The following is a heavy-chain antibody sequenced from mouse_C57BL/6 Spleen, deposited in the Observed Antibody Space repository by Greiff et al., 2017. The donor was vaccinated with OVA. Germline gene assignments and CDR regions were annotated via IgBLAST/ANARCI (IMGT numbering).Heavy chain of an antibody. CDR1: GYTFTSYW. J-gene: IGHJ3*01. CDR3: ARRTYDFFAY. D-gene: IGHD2-4*01. V-gene: IGHV1-69*01. Sequence: QVQLQQPGAELVMPGASVKLSCKASGYTFTSYWMHWVKQRPGQGLEWIGEIDPSDSYTNYNEKFKGKSTLTVDKSSSTAYMQRSSLTSEDSAVYYCARRTYDFFAYWGQGTLVTVSA. CDR2: IDPSDSYT.